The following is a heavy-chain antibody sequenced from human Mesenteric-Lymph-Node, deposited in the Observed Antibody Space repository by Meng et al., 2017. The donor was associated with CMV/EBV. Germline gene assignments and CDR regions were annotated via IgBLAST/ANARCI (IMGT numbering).Heavy chain of an antibody. V-gene: IGHV5-51*01. CDR2: IYPGDSDT. Sequence: KVSCKGSGYSFTSYWIGWVRQMPGKGLEWMGIIYPGDSDTRYSPSFQGQVTISADKSISTAYLQWSSLKASDTAMYYCARGSGSYSSDYFYGMDVWGQGTTVTVSS. CDR1: GYSFTSYW. D-gene: IGHD1-26*01. J-gene: IGHJ6*02. CDR3: ARGSGSYSSDYFYGMDV.